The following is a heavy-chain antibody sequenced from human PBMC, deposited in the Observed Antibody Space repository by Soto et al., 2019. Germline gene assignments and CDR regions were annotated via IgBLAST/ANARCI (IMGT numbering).Heavy chain of an antibody. Sequence: EVQLVESGGGLVQPGGSLRLTCAASGFIFRSYALHWVRQAAGKGLEYVSSISSNGDSTYYANSVKGRFTISRDNSKNTVYLQMGSLRTEDMAVYYCTRLEEDSGSVLDYWGQGTMVTVSS. J-gene: IGHJ4*02. CDR1: GFIFRSYA. CDR3: TRLEEDSGSVLDY. V-gene: IGHV3-64*01. CDR2: ISSNGDST. D-gene: IGHD6-19*01.